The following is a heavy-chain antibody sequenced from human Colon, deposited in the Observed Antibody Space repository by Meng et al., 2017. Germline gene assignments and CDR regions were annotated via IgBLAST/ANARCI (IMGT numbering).Heavy chain of an antibody. CDR1: GAPVSSGNHY. D-gene: IGHD1-26*01. V-gene: IGHV4-61*01. J-gene: IGHJ4*02. CDR3: AGGPWEFDY. CDR2: VDYSGST. Sequence: QVRLQEPGPGLLRPSETLSLTCPVSGAPVSSGNHYWSWIRQPPGKGLEYIAYVDYSGSTHYNPSLKSRVTMSVDTSKKQLSLKLSSVTAADTAVYYCAGGPWEFDYWGQGTLVTVSS.